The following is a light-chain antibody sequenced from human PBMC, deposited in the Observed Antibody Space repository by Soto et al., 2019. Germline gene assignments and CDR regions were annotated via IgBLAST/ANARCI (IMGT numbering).Light chain of an antibody. CDR3: QQYVSSPVT. V-gene: IGKV3-20*01. J-gene: IGKJ1*01. Sequence: EIVLTQSPGTLSLSPGERATLSCRASQSLTSSYLAWYQQKPGQAPRLLIYGASSRATGIPDRFSGSGPGTDFTLTISRLEPEDFAVYYCQQYVSSPVTFGQGTKVEV. CDR1: QSLTSSY. CDR2: GAS.